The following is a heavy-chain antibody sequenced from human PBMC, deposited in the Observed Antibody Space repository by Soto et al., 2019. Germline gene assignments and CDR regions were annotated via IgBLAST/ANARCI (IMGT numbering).Heavy chain of an antibody. CDR2: ISYGGST. CDR3: SRGILV. D-gene: IGHD5-18*01. Sequence: QVQLQESGPGLVKPSQTLSLTCTVSGGSINSGGYCWSWIRQHPGKGLDWIGCISYGGSTPYNPSLXSXLTISVDTSKNQFSLKLTSVTAADTAVYYCSRGILVWGQGALITVSS. V-gene: IGHV4-31*03. J-gene: IGHJ4*02. CDR1: GGSINSGGYC.